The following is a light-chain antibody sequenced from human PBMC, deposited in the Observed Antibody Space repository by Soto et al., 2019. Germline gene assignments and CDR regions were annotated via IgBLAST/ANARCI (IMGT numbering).Light chain of an antibody. J-gene: IGKJ1*01. Sequence: EIVLTQSPGTLSLSPGEGATLSCRASQTVTSSYFAWYQPKPGQAPRLLISGASSRATAVTDRFSGSGSGTDFTLTISRLEPEDFAVYYCHQYGSSPWTFGQGTKVEIK. CDR2: GAS. V-gene: IGKV3-20*01. CDR3: HQYGSSPWT. CDR1: QTVTSSY.